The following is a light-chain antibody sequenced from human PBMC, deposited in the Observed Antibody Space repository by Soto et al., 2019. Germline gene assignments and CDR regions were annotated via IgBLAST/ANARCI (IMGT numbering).Light chain of an antibody. CDR1: ERIATW. Sequence: DVHMTQSPSTLSASVGDRVTITCRASERIATWLAWYQQKPGQAPKLLIYDASRLESGVPSRFSGGGSGTEFTLTISCLQPEDFATYYCHQYNSYFGPGTKLEI. J-gene: IGKJ2*01. CDR2: DAS. V-gene: IGKV1-5*01. CDR3: HQYNSY.